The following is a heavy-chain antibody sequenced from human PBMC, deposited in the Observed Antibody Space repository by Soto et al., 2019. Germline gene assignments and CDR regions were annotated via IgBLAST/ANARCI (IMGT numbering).Heavy chain of an antibody. V-gene: IGHV3-23*01. Sequence: GGSLRLSCAASGFTFSTYAMIWVRQAPGKGLEWVSAISGSGDSTYYADSVKGRFTISRDNSKNTLYLQMSSLRAEDTAIYCCAKDSFINLRGYDSYWGQGTLVTVSS. CDR1: GFTFSTYA. CDR2: ISGSGDST. J-gene: IGHJ4*02. CDR3: AKDSFINLRGYDSY. D-gene: IGHD5-12*01.